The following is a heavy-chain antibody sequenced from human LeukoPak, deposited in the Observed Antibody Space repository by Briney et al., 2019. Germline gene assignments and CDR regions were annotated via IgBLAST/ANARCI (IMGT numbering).Heavy chain of an antibody. D-gene: IGHD6-19*01. CDR2: IWYDGSNK. CDR1: GFTFRSYG. Sequence: PGGSLRLSCAASGFTFRSYGVRWVRQAPGKGLEWVAVIWYDGSNKYYADSVRGRFTISRDNSQNTLYLQMNSLTAEDTAVYYCARDRGAVAGREKDYWGQGTLVTVSS. CDR3: ARDRGAVAGREKDY. J-gene: IGHJ4*02. V-gene: IGHV3-33*01.